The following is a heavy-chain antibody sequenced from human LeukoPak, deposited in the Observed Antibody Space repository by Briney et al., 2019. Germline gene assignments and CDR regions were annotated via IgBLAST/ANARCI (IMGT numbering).Heavy chain of an antibody. CDR2: IYSGGST. J-gene: IGHJ4*02. CDR3: ARAPMSALDY. CDR1: GFTVSSNY. Sequence: GGSLRLSCAASGFTVSSNYMSWVRQAPGKGLEWVSVIYSGGSTYYADSVKGRFTISRDNSKNTLYLPMNSLRAEDTAVYYCARAPMSALDYWGQGTLVTVSS. V-gene: IGHV3-53*01.